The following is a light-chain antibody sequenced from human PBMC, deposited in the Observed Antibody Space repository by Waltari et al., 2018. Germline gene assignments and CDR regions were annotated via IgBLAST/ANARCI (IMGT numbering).Light chain of an antibody. CDR3: QQVNTYSWT. Sequence: DIHLTQSPSYLSASVGDRVTITCRASRGISSYLAWYQQKPGKAPKLLIYAACTLQSGVPVRFSGSGSGTECTLTISSLQPEDFATYYCQQVNTYSWTFGQGTKVEIK. V-gene: IGKV1-9*01. CDR1: RGISSY. CDR2: AAC. J-gene: IGKJ1*01.